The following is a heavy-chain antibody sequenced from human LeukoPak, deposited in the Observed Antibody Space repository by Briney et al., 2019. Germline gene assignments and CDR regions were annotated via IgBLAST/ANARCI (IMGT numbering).Heavy chain of an antibody. CDR1: GGSISSGDYY. J-gene: IGHJ3*02. CDR3: ARDMYYYDSSGYFDAFDI. Sequence: SETLSLTCTVSGGSISSGDYYWSWIRQPPGKGLEWIGYIYYSGSTYYNPSLKSRVTISVDTSKNQFSLKLSSVTAADTAVYYCARDMYYYDSSGYFDAFDIWGQGTMVTVSS. CDR2: IYYSGST. V-gene: IGHV4-30-4*01. D-gene: IGHD3-22*01.